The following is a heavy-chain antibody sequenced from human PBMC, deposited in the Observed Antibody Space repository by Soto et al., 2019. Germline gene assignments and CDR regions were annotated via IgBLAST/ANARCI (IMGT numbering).Heavy chain of an antibody. CDR2: INPNSGGT. CDR3: ARGGVLRYFDWLPHDAFDI. J-gene: IGHJ3*02. Sequence: ASVKVSCKASGYTFTGYYMHWVRQAPGQGLEWMGWINPNSGGTNYARKFQGRVTMTRDTSISTAYMELSRLRSDDTAVYYCARGGVLRYFDWLPHDAFDIWGQGTMVTVSS. V-gene: IGHV1-2*02. D-gene: IGHD3-9*01. CDR1: GYTFTGYY.